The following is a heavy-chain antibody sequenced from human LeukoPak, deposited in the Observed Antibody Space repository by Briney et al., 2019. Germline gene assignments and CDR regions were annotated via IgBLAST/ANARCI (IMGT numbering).Heavy chain of an antibody. V-gene: IGHV4-39*01. CDR1: GGSIRSSSYY. J-gene: IGHJ4*02. D-gene: IGHD3-3*01. CDR3: ASQLGYDFWSGYYLYYFDY. CDR2: MYYSGSR. Sequence: PSETLSLTCAVSGGSIRSSSYYWAWIRQPPGKGLEWIMSMYYSGSRYYNWSLRSRITVSADTSKNQLSLKLSSVTAADTAVYYCASQLGYDFWSGYYLYYFDYWGQGTLVTVSS.